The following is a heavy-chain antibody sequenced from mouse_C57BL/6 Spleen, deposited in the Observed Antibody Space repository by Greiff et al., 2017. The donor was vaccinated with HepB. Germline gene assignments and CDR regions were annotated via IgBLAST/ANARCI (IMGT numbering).Heavy chain of an antibody. CDR1: GYSITSGYY. CDR2: ISYDGSN. D-gene: IGHD1-1*02. Sequence: ESGPGLVKPSQSLSLTCSVTGYSITSGYYWNWIRQFPGNKLEWMGYISYDGSNNYNPSLKNRISITRDTSKNQFFLKLNSVTTEATATYYCASGGPAWFAYWGQGTLVTVSA. J-gene: IGHJ3*01. V-gene: IGHV3-6*01. CDR3: ASGGPAWFAY.